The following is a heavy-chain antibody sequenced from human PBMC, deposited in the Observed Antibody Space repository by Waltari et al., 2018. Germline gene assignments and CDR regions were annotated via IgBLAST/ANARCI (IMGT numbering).Heavy chain of an antibody. CDR2: LSPGDSDP. J-gene: IGHJ4*02. Sequence: EVQLEQSGAEVKKPGESLKISCKGSGYSFTNYWIAWVRQTPGKGLAWMGILSPGDSDPRYSPSFQGQVTMSADKSITTAYLQWSSLKASDTAMYYCARRGMRNGLDYWGQGALVTVSS. V-gene: IGHV5-51*01. D-gene: IGHD1-1*01. CDR1: GYSFTNYW. CDR3: ARRGMRNGLDY.